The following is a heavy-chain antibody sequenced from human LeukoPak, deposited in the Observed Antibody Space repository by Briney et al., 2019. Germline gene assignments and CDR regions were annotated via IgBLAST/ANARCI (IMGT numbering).Heavy chain of an antibody. V-gene: IGHV1-8*03. D-gene: IGHD1-26*01. CDR3: ARAGYSRFVDDLDY. CDR1: GYTFTGYD. CDR2: MNPNSGNT. Sequence: ASVKVSCKASGYTFTGYDINWVRQATGQGLEWMGWMNPNSGNTGYAQKFQGRVTITRNTSISTAYMELSSLRSEDTAVYYCARAGYSRFVDDLDYWGQGTLVTVSS. J-gene: IGHJ4*02.